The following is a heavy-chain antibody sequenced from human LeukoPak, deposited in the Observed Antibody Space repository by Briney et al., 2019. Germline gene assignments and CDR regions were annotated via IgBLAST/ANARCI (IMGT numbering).Heavy chain of an antibody. V-gene: IGHV3-23*01. CDR2: ISGSAGST. CDR1: GFTFSSYA. J-gene: IGHJ5*02. Sequence: PGGSLRLFCAVSGFTFSSYAMSWVRQAPGKGLEWVSTISGSAGSTYYADSVKGGFTISRDNSKNTLYLQMNSLRAEDTAVYYCAKTAGMRNWFDPWGQGTLVTVSS. CDR3: AKTAGMRNWFDP.